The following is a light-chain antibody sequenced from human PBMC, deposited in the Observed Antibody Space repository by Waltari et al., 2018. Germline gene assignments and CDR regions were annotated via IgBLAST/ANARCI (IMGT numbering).Light chain of an antibody. CDR2: AAS. Sequence: DIQLTQSPSFLSASVGDRVTFTCRASRDIRNDLAWYQQKSGKAPKLLIFAASTLQSGVPSRFSGSGSGTEFTLTISSLQPEDLATYYCQQPPGTFGGGTKVEIK. J-gene: IGKJ4*01. CDR1: RDIRND. V-gene: IGKV1-9*01. CDR3: QQPPGT.